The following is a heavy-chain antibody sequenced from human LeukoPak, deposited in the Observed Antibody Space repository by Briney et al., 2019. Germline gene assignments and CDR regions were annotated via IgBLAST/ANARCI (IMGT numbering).Heavy chain of an antibody. CDR2: IKNKVDNYAT. J-gene: IGHJ4*02. Sequence: HPGGSLRLSCAASGFTFSGSTMQWVRQASGKGLEWIGRIKNKVDNYATSYAASVKGRFTISRDNSKNTLYLQINSLRAEDTAVYYCARDLKNDYWGQGTLVTVSS. V-gene: IGHV3-73*01. CDR3: ARDLKNDY. CDR1: GFTFSGST. D-gene: IGHD3-3*01.